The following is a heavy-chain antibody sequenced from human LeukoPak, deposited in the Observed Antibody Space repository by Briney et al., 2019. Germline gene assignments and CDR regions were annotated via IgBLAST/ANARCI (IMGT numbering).Heavy chain of an antibody. D-gene: IGHD6-13*01. CDR1: GFTFSNYG. CDR2: VRYDETTK. Sequence: PGGSLRLSCAASGFTFSNYGMHWVRQAPGKGLEWVAFVRYDETTKFYADSVKGRFTISRDNSKTTLYLQMNSLRAEDTAVYYCARDVAATGTYTDYWGQGTLVTVSS. V-gene: IGHV3-30*02. J-gene: IGHJ4*02. CDR3: ARDVAATGTYTDY.